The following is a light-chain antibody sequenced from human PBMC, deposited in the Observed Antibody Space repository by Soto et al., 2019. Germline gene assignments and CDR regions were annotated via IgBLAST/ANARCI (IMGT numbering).Light chain of an antibody. CDR3: QQYGSSLPWT. V-gene: IGKV3-20*01. J-gene: IGKJ1*01. CDR1: QSVSSY. Sequence: EIVFTQSPVTLSLSPGERATLSCRASQSVSSYLAWYQQKPGQAPRLLIYDASSRATGVPDRFSGSGSGTDFTLTISRLEPEDFAVYYCQQYGSSLPWTFGQGTKVDIK. CDR2: DAS.